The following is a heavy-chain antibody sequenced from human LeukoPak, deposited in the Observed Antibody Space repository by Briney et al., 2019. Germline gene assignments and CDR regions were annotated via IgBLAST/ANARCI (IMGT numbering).Heavy chain of an antibody. CDR1: GGSISSSSYY. CDR2: IYYSGST. V-gene: IGHV4-39*07. D-gene: IGHD3-10*01. J-gene: IGHJ4*02. CDR3: ATFITAPFDY. Sequence: SETLSLTCTVSGGSISSSSYYWGWIRQPPGKGLEWIGSIYYSGSTNYNPSLKSRVTISVDKSKNQFSLKLTSVTAADTAVYYCATFITAPFDYWGQGIPVTVSS.